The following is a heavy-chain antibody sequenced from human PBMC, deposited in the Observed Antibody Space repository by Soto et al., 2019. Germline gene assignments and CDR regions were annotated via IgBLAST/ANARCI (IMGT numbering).Heavy chain of an antibody. J-gene: IGHJ4*02. D-gene: IGHD3-9*01. CDR1: GFTFVDNA. CDR2: ITWNSVAL. CDR3: AKERVRDFDG. V-gene: IGHV3-9*01. Sequence: VQLVESGGGLVGPAGSLRLSCAALGFTFVDNAFPWARQAPGKGLEWISAITWNSVALDYADSVKGRFTISRDNAKNSLYLQMNSLRPEDTALYYCAKERVRDFDGWGQGTLVTVSS.